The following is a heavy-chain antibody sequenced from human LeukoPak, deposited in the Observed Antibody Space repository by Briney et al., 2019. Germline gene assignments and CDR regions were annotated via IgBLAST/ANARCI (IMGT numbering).Heavy chain of an antibody. Sequence: GGSLRLSCAASGFTFSAYAMSWVRQAPGKGLEWVSAISGNGISTYYADSVKGRFTISRDNSKNTLYLQMNSLRAEDTAVYYCAKGGRGYCSSTSCYSDYWGQGTLVTVSS. D-gene: IGHD2-2*02. CDR1: GFTFSAYA. J-gene: IGHJ4*02. CDR3: AKGGRGYCSSTSCYSDY. CDR2: ISGNGIST. V-gene: IGHV3-23*01.